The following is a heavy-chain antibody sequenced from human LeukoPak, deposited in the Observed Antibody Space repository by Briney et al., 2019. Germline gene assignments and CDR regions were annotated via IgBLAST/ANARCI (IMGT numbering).Heavy chain of an antibody. J-gene: IGHJ4*02. CDR1: GGSISSYY. V-gene: IGHV4-59*01. CDR2: IYYSGST. Sequence: SETLSLTCTVSGGSISSYYWNWIRQPPGKGLEWIGYIYYSGSTNYNPSLKSRVTISVDTSKNQFSLKLSSVTAADTAVYYCARTGPYGSGSYDYWGQGTLVTVSS. D-gene: IGHD3-10*01. CDR3: ARTGPYGSGSYDY.